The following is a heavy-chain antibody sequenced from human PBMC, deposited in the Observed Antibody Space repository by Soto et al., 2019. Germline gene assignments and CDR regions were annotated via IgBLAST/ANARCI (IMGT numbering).Heavy chain of an antibody. CDR2: INAGNGNT. Sequence: ASVKVSCKASGYTFTNYAMHWVRQAPGQRLEWMGWINAGNGNTKYSQKFQGRVTITRDTSASTAYMELSSLRSEDTAVYYCARGPWGYSGYGYFDYWGQGTLVTVSS. V-gene: IGHV1-3*01. J-gene: IGHJ4*02. CDR1: GYTFTNYA. CDR3: ARGPWGYSGYGYFDY. D-gene: IGHD5-12*01.